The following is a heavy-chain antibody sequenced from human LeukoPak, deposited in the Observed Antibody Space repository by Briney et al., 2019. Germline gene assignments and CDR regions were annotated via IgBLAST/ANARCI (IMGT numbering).Heavy chain of an antibody. D-gene: IGHD5-24*01. CDR1: GYSFVSHW. CDR2: IYPGDSDT. J-gene: IGHJ4*02. Sequence: GESLKISCKTSGYSFVSHWIVWVRQMPGKGLEWLGIIYPGDSDTRYSPSFQGQVTISADKSISTAYLQWSSLKASDTAMYYCASKDGYNSSVDYWGQGTLVTVSS. CDR3: ASKDGYNSSVDY. V-gene: IGHV5-51*01.